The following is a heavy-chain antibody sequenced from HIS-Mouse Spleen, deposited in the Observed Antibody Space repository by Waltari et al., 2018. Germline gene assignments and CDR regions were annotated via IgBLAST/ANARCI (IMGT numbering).Heavy chain of an antibody. V-gene: IGHV3-7*01. CDR3: ARDLGGGLWYFDL. CDR1: GFTFSSYW. D-gene: IGHD3-16*01. J-gene: IGHJ2*01. CDR2: RKQDGSGK. Sequence: EVQLVESGGGLVQPGGSLRLSCAASGFTFSSYWMSWVRQAPGKGLGWVDKRKQDGSGKYHVDSVKGRFTISRDKAKNSLYLQMNSLRAEDTAVYYCARDLGGGLWYFDLWGRGTLVTVSS.